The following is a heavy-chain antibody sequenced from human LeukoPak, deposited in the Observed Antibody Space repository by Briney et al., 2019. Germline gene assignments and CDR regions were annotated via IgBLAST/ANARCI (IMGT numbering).Heavy chain of an antibody. Sequence: SETLSLTCTVSGGSISNSSFYWGWIRQPPGKGLECIASISYPGSTFYNPSLRSRVTISVDTSKNQFSLRLSSVTAADTAVYYCARGGVPAAIDYWGQGTLVTVSS. V-gene: IGHV4-39*01. CDR3: ARGGVPAAIDY. CDR1: GGSISNSSFY. CDR2: ISYPGST. J-gene: IGHJ4*02. D-gene: IGHD2-2*01.